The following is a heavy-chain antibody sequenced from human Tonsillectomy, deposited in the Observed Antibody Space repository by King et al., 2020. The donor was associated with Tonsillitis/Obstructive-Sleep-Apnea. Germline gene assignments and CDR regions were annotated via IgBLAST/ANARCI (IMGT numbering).Heavy chain of an antibody. V-gene: IGHV1-2*02. CDR3: ARDSPTVLRHIDY. D-gene: IGHD3-3*01. Sequence: QLVQSGAEVKKPGASVKVSCKASGYTFTGYFMHWVRQAPGQGLEWMGWINPNSGGTNYAQKFQGRVTVTRDTSISTAYMELSRLRSDDTAVYYCARDSPTVLRHIDYWGQGTLVTVSS. CDR1: GYTFTGYF. CDR2: INPNSGGT. J-gene: IGHJ4*02.